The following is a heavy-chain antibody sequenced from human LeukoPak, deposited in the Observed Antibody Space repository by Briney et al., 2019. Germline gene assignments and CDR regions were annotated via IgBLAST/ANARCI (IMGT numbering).Heavy chain of an antibody. CDR3: ARSVKNSSSWFNWYFDL. D-gene: IGHD6-13*01. Sequence: ASVKVSCKASGYTFTGYYIHWVRQAPGQGLEWMGWINPNSGGTNYAQKFQGRVTMTRDTSISTAYMELSRLRSDDTAVYYCARSVKNSSSWFNWYFDLWGRGTLVTVSS. CDR1: GYTFTGYY. V-gene: IGHV1-2*02. J-gene: IGHJ2*01. CDR2: INPNSGGT.